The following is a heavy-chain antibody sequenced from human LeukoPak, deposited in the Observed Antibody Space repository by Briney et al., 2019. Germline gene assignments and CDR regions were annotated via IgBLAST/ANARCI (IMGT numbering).Heavy chain of an antibody. D-gene: IGHD6-6*01. Sequence: SETLSLTCAVYGGSFSGYYWNWIRQPPGKGLEWIREINHDGSTNYNPSLKSRVTISVDTSKNQFSLKVSSVTAADTAVYYCARGPRRERPRNWFDPWGQGTLVTVSS. J-gene: IGHJ5*02. CDR1: GGSFSGYY. CDR2: INHDGST. CDR3: ARGPRRERPRNWFDP. V-gene: IGHV4-34*01.